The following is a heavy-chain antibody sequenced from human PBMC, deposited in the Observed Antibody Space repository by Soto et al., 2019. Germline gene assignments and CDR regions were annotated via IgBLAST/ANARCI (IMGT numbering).Heavy chain of an antibody. Sequence: GESLKISCKGSGYSFTSYWIGWVRQMPGKGLESMGIIYPGDSDTRYSPSFQGQVTISADKSISTAYLQWSSLRPEDTAVYYCASGNYDSSGYYIPAGDAFDIWGQGTMVTVSS. CDR2: IYPGDSDT. V-gene: IGHV5-51*01. J-gene: IGHJ3*02. CDR1: GYSFTSYW. D-gene: IGHD3-22*01. CDR3: ASGNYDSSGYYIPAGDAFDI.